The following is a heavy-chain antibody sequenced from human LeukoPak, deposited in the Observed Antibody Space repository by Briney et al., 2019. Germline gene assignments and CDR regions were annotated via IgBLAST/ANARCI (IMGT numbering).Heavy chain of an antibody. CDR3: AREDTFGGVIMYGMDV. D-gene: IGHD3-16*02. Sequence: GGSLRLSCAASGFTFSSYSMNWVRQAPGKGLEWVSSISSSSSYIYYADSVKGRFTISRDNAKNSLYLQMNSLRAEDTAVYYCAREDTFGGVIMYGMDVWGQGTTVTVSS. CDR2: ISSSSSYI. J-gene: IGHJ6*02. V-gene: IGHV3-21*01. CDR1: GFTFSSYS.